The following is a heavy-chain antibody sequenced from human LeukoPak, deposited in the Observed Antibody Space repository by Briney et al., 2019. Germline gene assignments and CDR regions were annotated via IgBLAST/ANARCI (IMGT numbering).Heavy chain of an antibody. CDR1: GFTFSSYA. CDR2: ISGSGGST. CDR3: AKEGGFDRTYYYYYYGMDV. V-gene: IGHV3-23*01. J-gene: IGHJ6*02. Sequence: GGSVRLSCAGSGFTFSSYAMSWVRQAPGKGLEWVSAISGSGGSTYYADSVKGRFTISRDNSKNTLYLQMNSLRAEDTAVYYCAKEGGFDRTYYYYYYGMDVWGQGTTVTVSS. D-gene: IGHD1-26*01.